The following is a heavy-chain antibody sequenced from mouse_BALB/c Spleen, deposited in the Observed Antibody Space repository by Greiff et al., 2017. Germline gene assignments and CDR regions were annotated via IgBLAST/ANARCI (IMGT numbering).Heavy chain of an antibody. CDR2: IWGDGST. V-gene: IGHV2-6-7*01. J-gene: IGHJ4*01. CDR3: ARGWGSSYEGLYYAMDY. D-gene: IGHD1-1*01. CDR1: GFSLTGYG. Sequence: VQGVESGPGLVAPSQSLSITCTVSGFSLTGYGVNWVRQPPGKGLEWLGMIWGDGSTDYNSALKSRLSISKDNSKSQVFLKMNSLQTDDTARYYCARGWGSSYEGLYYAMDYWGQGTSVTVSS.